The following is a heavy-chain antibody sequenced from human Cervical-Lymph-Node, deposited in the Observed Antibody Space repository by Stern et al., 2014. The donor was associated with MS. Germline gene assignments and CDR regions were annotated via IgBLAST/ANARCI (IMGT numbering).Heavy chain of an antibody. D-gene: IGHD3-10*01. CDR2: VSYYGTQS. V-gene: IGHV3-30-3*01. CDR3: ARGGRGVGLEY. Sequence: VQLLESGGGLVRPGASLRLSCVASGFTFRTYAIHWVRQAPGKGLEWVTFVSYYGTQSNSADSVKARFTISRDNSKNTLYLRMNSLIDEDTAVYCCARGGRGVGLEYWGQGALVTVSS. J-gene: IGHJ4*02. CDR1: GFTFRTYA.